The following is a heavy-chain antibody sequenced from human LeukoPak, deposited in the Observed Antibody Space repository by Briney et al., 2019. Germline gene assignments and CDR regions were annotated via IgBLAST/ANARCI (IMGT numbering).Heavy chain of an antibody. Sequence: PGGSLRLSCAASGFTFSSYAMHWVRQAPGKGLEWVAVIWYDGSNKNYADSVKGRFTISRDNAKNSLYLQMNSLRAEDTAVYYCGRAGGYDFLASMDVWGKGTTVIVSS. CDR3: GRAGGYDFLASMDV. J-gene: IGHJ6*03. CDR1: GFTFSSYA. CDR2: IWYDGSNK. V-gene: IGHV3-33*08. D-gene: IGHD3-3*01.